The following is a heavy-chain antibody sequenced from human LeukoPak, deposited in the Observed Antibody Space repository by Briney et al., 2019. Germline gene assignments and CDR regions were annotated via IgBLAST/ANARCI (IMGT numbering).Heavy chain of an antibody. CDR3: ARRPYSSSYQYFQH. V-gene: IGHV4-34*01. CDR1: GGSFSGYY. J-gene: IGHJ1*01. CDR2: INHSGST. D-gene: IGHD6-13*01. Sequence: SETLSLTCAVYGGSFSGYYWSWIRQPPGKGLEWIWEINHSGSTNYNPSLKSRVTISVDTSKNQFSLKPSSVAAGDTAVYYCARRPYSSSYQYFQHWGQGTLVTVSS.